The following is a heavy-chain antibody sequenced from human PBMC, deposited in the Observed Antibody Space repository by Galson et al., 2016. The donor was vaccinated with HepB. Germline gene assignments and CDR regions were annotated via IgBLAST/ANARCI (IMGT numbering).Heavy chain of an antibody. CDR2: VSYSGNT. Sequence: LSLTCTVSGGSISTSSYYGGWIRQPPGKGLEWIVSVSYSGNTYYNPSLKSRVTTSVDTSKNQFSLKLRSVTAADTAVYYCARIFPYTNYVGSFDYWGQGALVAVSS. CDR1: GGSISTSSYY. CDR3: ARIFPYTNYVGSFDY. J-gene: IGHJ4*02. D-gene: IGHD4-11*01. V-gene: IGHV4-39*01.